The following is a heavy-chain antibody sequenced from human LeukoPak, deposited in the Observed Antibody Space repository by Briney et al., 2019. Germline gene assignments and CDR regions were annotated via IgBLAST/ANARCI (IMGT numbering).Heavy chain of an antibody. CDR2: FDPEDGET. D-gene: IGHD2-2*01. V-gene: IGHV1-24*01. CDR1: GFTFSSYG. J-gene: IGHJ6*04. Sequence: GGSLRLSCAASGFTFSSYGMHWVRQAPGKGLEWMGGFDPEDGETIYAQKFQGRVTMTEDTSTDTAYMELSSLRSEDTAVYYCATDVYCSSTSCMDVWGKGTTVTVSS. CDR3: ATDVYCSSTSCMDV.